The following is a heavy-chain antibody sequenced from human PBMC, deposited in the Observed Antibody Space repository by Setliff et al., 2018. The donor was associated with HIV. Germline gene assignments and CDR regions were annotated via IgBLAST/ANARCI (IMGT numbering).Heavy chain of an antibody. Sequence: GGSLRLSCAASGFNFNSYAMGWVRQAPGKGLEWVSTVGAVGAPTHYAESVKGRFTISKDNSKDTLYLQMSGLRDEDTALYYCAKVFDYGIDGFDIWGQGTLVTVSS. D-gene: IGHD4-17*01. CDR2: VGAVGAPT. J-gene: IGHJ3*02. V-gene: IGHV3-23*01. CDR3: AKVFDYGIDGFDI. CDR1: GFNFNSYA.